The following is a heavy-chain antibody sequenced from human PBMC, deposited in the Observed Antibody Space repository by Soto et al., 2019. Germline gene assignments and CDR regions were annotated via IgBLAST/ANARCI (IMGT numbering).Heavy chain of an antibody. CDR3: GSARHIGP. CDR1: GFTSSSYW. D-gene: IGHD2-21*01. J-gene: IGHJ5*02. V-gene: IGHV3-7*01. CDR2: IKQDGSKK. Sequence: DVQLLESGGGLIQPAGSLRLPCAASGFTSSSYWMSCVRQAPGKGLEWVANIKQDGSKKKYVDSVKGRFTISRDNANNSLYLEMNSLRADDAAVYYCGSARHIGPWGQGTLVTVSS.